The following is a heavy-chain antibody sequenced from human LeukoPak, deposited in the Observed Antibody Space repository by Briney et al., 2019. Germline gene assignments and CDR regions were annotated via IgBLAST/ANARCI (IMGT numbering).Heavy chain of an antibody. CDR3: AKGHRYSSGRYWSHWFDP. V-gene: IGHV4-34*01. CDR2: INHSGST. CDR1: GFTFSDYY. J-gene: IGHJ5*02. D-gene: IGHD6-19*01. Sequence: LRLSCAASGFTFSDYYMGWIRQAPGRGLEWIGEINHSGSTNYNPPLKSRVTISVDTSKKQFFLRLSSVTAADTAVYYCAKGHRYSSGRYWSHWFDPWGQGTLVTVSS.